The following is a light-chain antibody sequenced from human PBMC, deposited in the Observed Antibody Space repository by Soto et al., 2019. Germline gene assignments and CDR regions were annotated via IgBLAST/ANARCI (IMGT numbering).Light chain of an antibody. V-gene: IGLV1-40*01. CDR3: QSYDSRLSGYV. J-gene: IGLJ1*01. Sequence: QSVLTQPPSVSEAPGQRVTISCTGSSSNIGAGYEAHWYQQVPGTAPKLLIYENNNRPSGVPDRFSGSKSGTSASLAITGLQAEDAAEYYCQSYDSRLSGYVFGTGTKVTVL. CDR2: ENN. CDR1: SSNIGAGYE.